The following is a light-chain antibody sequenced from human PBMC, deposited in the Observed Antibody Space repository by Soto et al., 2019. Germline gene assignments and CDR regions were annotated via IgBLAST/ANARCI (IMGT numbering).Light chain of an antibody. Sequence: MTQSPDSLAVSLGERATIHCKSSQSILYSTSGNNYLAWYQQKPGQPPRLLIYWASTRGSGVPDRFSGSGSGTDFTLTISSVQAEDVGVYYCKQYYRSPRTFGGGTKVDIK. CDR1: QSILYSTSGNNY. CDR2: WAS. V-gene: IGKV4-1*01. J-gene: IGKJ4*01. CDR3: KQYYRSPRT.